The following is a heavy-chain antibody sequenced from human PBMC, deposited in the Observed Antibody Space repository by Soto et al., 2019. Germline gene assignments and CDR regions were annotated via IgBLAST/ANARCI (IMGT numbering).Heavy chain of an antibody. Sequence: GGSLRLSCVASGVTISTHWMNWVRQVPGKGPVWVSNINPDGTSTNYADSVKGRFTVSRDNAKNTLYLQMNGLGVEDTAVYYCAILSISWGRGTLVTVSS. V-gene: IGHV3-74*01. J-gene: IGHJ5*02. CDR3: AILSIS. CDR2: INPDGTST. D-gene: IGHD3-3*01. CDR1: GVTISTHW.